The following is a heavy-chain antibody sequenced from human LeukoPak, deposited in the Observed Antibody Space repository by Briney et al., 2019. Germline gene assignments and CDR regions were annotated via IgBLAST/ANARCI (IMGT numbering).Heavy chain of an antibody. V-gene: IGHV3-23*01. J-gene: IGHJ6*03. CDR2: ISGSGGNT. Sequence: GGSLRLSCVASGFTFSSYAMSWVRQAPGKGLEWVSTISGSGGNTYFADSVKGRFTISRDNSKNSLYLQMNSLRAEDTAVYYCARDPVQMTTVTTVSYYYMDVWGKGTTVTVSS. D-gene: IGHD4-11*01. CDR1: GFTFSSYA. CDR3: ARDPVQMTTVTTVSYYYMDV.